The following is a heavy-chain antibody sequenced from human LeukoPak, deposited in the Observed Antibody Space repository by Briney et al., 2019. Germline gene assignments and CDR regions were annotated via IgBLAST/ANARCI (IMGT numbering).Heavy chain of an antibody. CDR1: GGSFSGYY. V-gene: IGHV4-34*01. J-gene: IGHJ4*02. CDR2: INHSGST. CDR3: ATRYGSGSYTSY. D-gene: IGHD3-10*01. Sequence: SETLSLTRAVCGGSFSGYYWSWIRQPPGKGLEGIGEINHSGSTNYNPSLKSRVTISVDTSKNQFSLKLSSVTAADTAVYYCATRYGSGSYTSYWGQGTLVTVSS.